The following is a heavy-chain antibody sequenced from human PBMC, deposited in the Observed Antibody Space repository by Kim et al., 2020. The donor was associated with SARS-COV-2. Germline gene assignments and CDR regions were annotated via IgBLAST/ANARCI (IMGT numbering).Heavy chain of an antibody. Sequence: GGSLRLSCAASGFTFGSYAMNWVRQAPGKGLEWVSTISGSGGSTYYADPVKGWSTISRDNPRNTLYLQMDGLRAEDTAVYYCSRARGYYYGSGGNYWGQGTLVTVSP. CDR2: ISGSGGST. D-gene: IGHD3-10*01. CDR1: GFTFGSYA. CDR3: SRARGYYYGSGGNY. J-gene: IGHJ4*02. V-gene: IGHV3-23*01.